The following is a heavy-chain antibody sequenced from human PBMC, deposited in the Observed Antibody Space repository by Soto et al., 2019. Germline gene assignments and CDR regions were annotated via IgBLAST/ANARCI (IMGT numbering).Heavy chain of an antibody. J-gene: IGHJ6*02. V-gene: IGHV1-18*04. CDR1: GYTFTSYG. CDR3: ARDPYGSNSTRDYYYGMDV. Sequence: ASVKVSCKASGYTFTSYGISWVRQAPGQGLEWMGWISAYNGNTNYAQKLQGRVTMTTDTSTSTAYMELRSLRSDDTAVYYCARDPYGSNSTRDYYYGMDVWGQGTTVTVSS. D-gene: IGHD4-17*01. CDR2: ISAYNGNT.